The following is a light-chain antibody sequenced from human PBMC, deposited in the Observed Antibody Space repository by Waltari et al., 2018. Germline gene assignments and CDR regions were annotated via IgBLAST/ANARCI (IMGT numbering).Light chain of an antibody. V-gene: IGLV7-46*01. Sequence: QAVVTQEPSLTVSPGGTVTLTCGSSTGPVTSGNFPYWLQQTPGQAPRTLIYDSYIRQSWTPARFSASLVGGKAVLTLSGAQAEDEAKYYCWLAYTGGIVVFGGGTELAVL. J-gene: IGLJ2*01. CDR1: TGPVTSGNF. CDR3: WLAYTGGIVV. CDR2: DSY.